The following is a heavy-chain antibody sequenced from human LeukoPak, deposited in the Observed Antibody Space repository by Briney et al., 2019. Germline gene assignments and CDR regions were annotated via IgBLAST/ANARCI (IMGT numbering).Heavy chain of an antibody. CDR2: IHYSGST. Sequence: SETLSLTCTVSGDSISSYYWTWIRQPPGKGLEWIGYIHYSGSTNYNPALMSRVTISLDTSKNQFSLRLGSVAPADTAVYYCARGRVVVSATDYRGQGTLVTVSS. CDR3: ARGRVVVSATDY. J-gene: IGHJ4*02. D-gene: IGHD2-15*01. V-gene: IGHV4-59*13. CDR1: GDSISSYY.